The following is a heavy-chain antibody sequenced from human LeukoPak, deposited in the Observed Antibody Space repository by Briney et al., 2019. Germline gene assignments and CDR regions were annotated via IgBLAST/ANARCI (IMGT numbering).Heavy chain of an antibody. CDR3: ARDKGGSGMEWPRLDDAFDI. J-gene: IGHJ3*02. CDR1: GFTFSSYW. D-gene: IGHD3-3*01. Sequence: GGSLRLSCAASGFTFSSYWMSWVRQAPGKGLEWVANIKQDGSDKYYVDSVKGRFTISRDNAKNSLYLQMNSLRAEDTAVYYCARDKGGSGMEWPRLDDAFDIWGQGTMVTVSS. V-gene: IGHV3-7*01. CDR2: IKQDGSDK.